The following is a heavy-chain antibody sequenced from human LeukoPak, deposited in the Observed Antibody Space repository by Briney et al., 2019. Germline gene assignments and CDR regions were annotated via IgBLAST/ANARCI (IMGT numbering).Heavy chain of an antibody. Sequence: GGSLRLSCAASGFSFRTYRMHWVRQAPAKGPVWVSRINIDGSLTRNGDSVKGRFTISRDNAQNTLYLQMNSLRPEDTAAYFCVRVAPYGDFLGDAFDIWGQGTMVTVSS. CDR3: VRVAPYGDFLGDAFDI. D-gene: IGHD4-17*01. J-gene: IGHJ3*02. CDR1: GFSFRTYR. V-gene: IGHV3-74*01. CDR2: INIDGSLT.